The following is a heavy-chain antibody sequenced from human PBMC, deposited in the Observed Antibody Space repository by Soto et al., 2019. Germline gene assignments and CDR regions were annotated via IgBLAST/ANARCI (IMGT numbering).Heavy chain of an antibody. CDR3: ARDKGGESLNGCGMDV. CDR2: IYYSGEN. V-gene: IGHV4-59*01. Sequence: QVQLQESGPGLVKPSETLSLTCTVSGDSISRYYWSWIRLCPGKGLEWICYIYYSGENNYNPSVQRRAAISVDRPKTQFSLKLSSVAAADTAVYYCARDKGGESLNGCGMDVWGHGTTVPVSS. CDR1: GDSISRYY. J-gene: IGHJ6*02. D-gene: IGHD1-1*01.